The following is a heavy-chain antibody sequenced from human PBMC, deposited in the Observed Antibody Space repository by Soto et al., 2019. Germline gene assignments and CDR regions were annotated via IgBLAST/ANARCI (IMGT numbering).Heavy chain of an antibody. D-gene: IGHD2-15*01. V-gene: IGHV4-38-2*01. Sequence: LSLTCAVSGYPSSSGYYWGWIRQPPGKGLEWIGSIYHSGSTYYNPSLKSRVTISVDTSKNQFSLKLSSVTAADTAVYYCARAGCSGGSCLNWFDPWGQGTLVTVSS. J-gene: IGHJ5*02. CDR3: ARAGCSGGSCLNWFDP. CDR1: GYPSSSGYY. CDR2: IYHSGST.